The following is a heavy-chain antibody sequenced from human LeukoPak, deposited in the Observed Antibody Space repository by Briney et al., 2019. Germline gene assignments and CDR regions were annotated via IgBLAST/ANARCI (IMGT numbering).Heavy chain of an antibody. V-gene: IGHV1-2*02. CDR1: GYTFTGYY. J-gene: IGHJ4*02. D-gene: IGHD1-7*01. Sequence: ASVKVSCKASGYTFTGYYMHWVRQAPGQGLEWMGWINPNSGGTNYAQKFQGRVTMTRDTSISTAYMELSRLRSDDTAVYYCAREDLGITGTTVNFDYWGQGTLVTVSS. CDR2: INPNSGGT. CDR3: AREDLGITGTTVNFDY.